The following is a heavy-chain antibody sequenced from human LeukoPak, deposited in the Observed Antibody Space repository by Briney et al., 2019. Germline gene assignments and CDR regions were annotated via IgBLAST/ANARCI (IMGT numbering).Heavy chain of an antibody. D-gene: IGHD6-13*01. V-gene: IGHV4-4*07. Sequence: SETLSLTCTVSGGSISSYYWSWIRQPAGKGLEWIGRIYTSGSTNYNPSPKSRVTMSVDTSKNQFSLKLSSVTAADTAVYYCARGTGSWYLDGFWFDPWGQGTLVTVSS. CDR3: ARGTGSWYLDGFWFDP. CDR2: IYTSGST. J-gene: IGHJ5*02. CDR1: GGSISSYY.